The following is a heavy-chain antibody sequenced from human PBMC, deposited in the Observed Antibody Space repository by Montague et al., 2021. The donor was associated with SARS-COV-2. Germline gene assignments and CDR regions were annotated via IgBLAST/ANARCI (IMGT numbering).Heavy chain of an antibody. V-gene: IGHV3-23*01. CDR1: GFTFEHHA. Sequence: SLRLSCAASGFTFEHHAMSWVRQPPGKGLEWVSTLSGSGTNTYYADSVKGRFTISRGNSKNTLFLQMSSLRAEDTAVYYCARVASPDLLWFGEVYYQYGMDVWGQGTTVTVSS. J-gene: IGHJ6*02. CDR3: ARVASPDLLWFGEVYYQYGMDV. D-gene: IGHD3-10*01. CDR2: LSGSGTNT.